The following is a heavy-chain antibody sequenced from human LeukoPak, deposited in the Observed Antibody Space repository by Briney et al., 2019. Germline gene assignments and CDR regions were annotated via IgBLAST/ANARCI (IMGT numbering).Heavy chain of an antibody. J-gene: IGHJ3*02. CDR1: GYSISSGYF. V-gene: IGHV4-38-2*02. D-gene: IGHD6-13*01. CDR3: ARDSLGAADAFDI. CDR2: IYHSGST. Sequence: SETLSLTCTVSGYSISSGYFWGWIRQPPGKGLEWIGSIYHSGSTYYNPSLESRVTMSVDTSKNKFSLKLSSVTAADTAVYYCARDSLGAADAFDIWGQGTMLTVSS.